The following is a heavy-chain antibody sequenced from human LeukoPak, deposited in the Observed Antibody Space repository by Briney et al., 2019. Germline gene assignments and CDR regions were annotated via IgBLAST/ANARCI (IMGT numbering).Heavy chain of an antibody. CDR3: ARAADIVVVVAATRTCWFDP. V-gene: IGHV4-34*01. D-gene: IGHD2-15*01. Sequence: ASETLSLTCAVYGGSFSGYYWSWIRQPPGKGLEWIGEINHSGSTNYNPSLKSRVAISVDTSKNPFSLKLSSVTAADTAVYYCARAADIVVVVAATRTCWFDPWGQGTLVTVSS. CDR2: INHSGST. J-gene: IGHJ5*02. CDR1: GGSFSGYY.